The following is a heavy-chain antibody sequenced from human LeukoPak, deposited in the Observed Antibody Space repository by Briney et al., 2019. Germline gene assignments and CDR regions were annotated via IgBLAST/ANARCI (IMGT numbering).Heavy chain of an antibody. J-gene: IGHJ3*02. V-gene: IGHV5-51*01. D-gene: IGHD6-19*01. CDR2: IYPGDSDT. CDR3: ARQSHSSSGWADDAFDI. Sequence: KGGESLKISCKGSGYSFTSYWIGWVRQMPGKGLEWMGIIYPGDSDTRYSPSFQGQVTISADKSISTAYLQWSSLKASDTAMYYCARQSHSSSGWADDAFDIWGQGTMVTVSS. CDR1: GYSFTSYW.